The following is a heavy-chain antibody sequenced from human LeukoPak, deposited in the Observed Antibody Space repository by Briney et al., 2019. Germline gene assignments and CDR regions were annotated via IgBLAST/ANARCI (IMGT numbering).Heavy chain of an antibody. CDR1: GFTFSSYS. D-gene: IGHD3-22*01. J-gene: IGHJ1*01. CDR2: ISSSSSYI. V-gene: IGHV3-21*01. CDR3: ARSPFDSPPNKYFHH. Sequence: GGSLRLSCAASGFTFSSYSMNWVRQAPGKGLEWVSTISSSSSYIYYADSLKGRFTISRDNAKNSLYLQMNSLRAEDTAVYYCARSPFDSPPNKYFHHWGQGTLVTVSS.